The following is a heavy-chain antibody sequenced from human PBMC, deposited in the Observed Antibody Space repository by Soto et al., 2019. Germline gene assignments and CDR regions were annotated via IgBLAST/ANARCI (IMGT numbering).Heavy chain of an antibody. J-gene: IGHJ6*02. CDR1: GFTFDDYT. CDR3: AKDLGVEGYYYGMDV. CDR2: ISWDGGST. D-gene: IGHD3-3*01. V-gene: IGHV3-43*01. Sequence: GGSLRLSCAASGFTFDDYTMHWVRQAPGKGLEWVSLISWDGGSTYYADSVKGRFTISRDNSKNSLYLQMNSLRTEDTALYYCAKDLGVEGYYYGMDVWGQGTTVTVSS.